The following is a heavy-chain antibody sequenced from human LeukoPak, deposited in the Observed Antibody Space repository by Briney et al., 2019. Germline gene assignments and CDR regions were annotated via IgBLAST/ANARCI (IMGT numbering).Heavy chain of an antibody. CDR3: ARAEWIQLWGTVDY. D-gene: IGHD5-18*01. CDR2: IYYSGST. Sequence: SETLSLTCTVSGGSISSGDYYWSWIRQPPGKGLEWIGYIYYSGSTYYNPSLKSRVTISVDTSKNQFSLKLSSVTAADTAVYYCARAEWIQLWGTVDYWGQGTLVTVYS. CDR1: GGSISSGDYY. V-gene: IGHV4-30-4*01. J-gene: IGHJ4*02.